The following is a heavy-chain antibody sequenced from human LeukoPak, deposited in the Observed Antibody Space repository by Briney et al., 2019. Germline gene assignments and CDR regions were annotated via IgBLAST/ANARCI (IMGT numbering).Heavy chain of an antibody. CDR1: GFTFSNAW. Sequence: GGSPRLSCDASGFTFSNAWMSWVRQAPGKGLEWVGRIKSKTDGGATDYAAPVKGRFTISRDDSKNTLYLQMNSLKTEDTAVYYCTTVFQPLGYCSSTSCYPNYWGQGTLVTVSS. CDR2: IKSKTDGGAT. V-gene: IGHV3-15*01. J-gene: IGHJ4*02. D-gene: IGHD2-2*01. CDR3: TTVFQPLGYCSSTSCYPNY.